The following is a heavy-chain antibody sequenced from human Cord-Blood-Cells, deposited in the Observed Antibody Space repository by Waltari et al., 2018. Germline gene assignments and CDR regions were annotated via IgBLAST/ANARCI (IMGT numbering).Heavy chain of an antibody. Sequence: QVLLQPSGPRLATHPPTLSLTCAISGDRAHSNRSAWIWFRQAPSRGLEWLGRTYCRSKWYNDYAVSVKSRITTNPDTSKNQFSLQLNSVTPEDTAVYYCARARGGQQLATFDYWGQGTLVTVSS. J-gene: IGHJ4*02. V-gene: IGHV6-1*01. CDR2: TYCRSKWYN. CDR3: ARARGGQQLATFDY. CDR1: GDRAHSNRSA. D-gene: IGHD6-13*01.